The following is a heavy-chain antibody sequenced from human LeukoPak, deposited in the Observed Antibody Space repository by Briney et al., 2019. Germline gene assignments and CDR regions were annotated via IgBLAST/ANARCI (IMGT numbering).Heavy chain of an antibody. V-gene: IGHV1-69*05. CDR3: ARDGRWSGTAMGY. Sequence: PVKVSCKASGGTFSTYAIRWVRQAPGQGLEWMGRIIPIFGTANYAQKFQGRVTITTDESTSTAYMELSSLRSEDTAVYYCARDGRWSGTAMGYWGQGTLVTVSS. CDR1: GGTFSTYA. CDR2: IIPIFGTA. J-gene: IGHJ4*02. D-gene: IGHD5-18*01.